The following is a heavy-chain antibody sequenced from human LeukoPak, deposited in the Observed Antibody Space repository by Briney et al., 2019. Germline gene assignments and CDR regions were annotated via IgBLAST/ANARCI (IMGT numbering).Heavy chain of an antibody. CDR2: IYYSGST. CDR1: GGSISSSSYY. J-gene: IGHJ5*02. Sequence: SETLSLTCTVSGGSISSSSYYWGWIRQPPGKGLEWIGSIYYSGSTYYNPSLKSRVTISVDTSKNQFSLKLSSVTAADTAVYYCARDYGPDPWGQGTLVTVSS. D-gene: IGHD3-10*01. V-gene: IGHV4-39*07. CDR3: ARDYGPDP.